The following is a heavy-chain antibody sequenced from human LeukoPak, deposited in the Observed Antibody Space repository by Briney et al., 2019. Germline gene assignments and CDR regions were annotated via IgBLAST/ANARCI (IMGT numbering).Heavy chain of an antibody. CDR1: GFTFSSYA. V-gene: IGHV3-30-3*01. CDR2: ISYDGSNK. Sequence: GGSLRLSCAASGFTFSSYAMSWVRQAPGNGLEWVAVISYDGSNKYYADSVKGRFTISRDNSKNTLYLQMNSLRAEDTAVHYCARDMRPYYYDSSVLVGAFGIWGQRTMVTVSS. J-gene: IGHJ3*02. D-gene: IGHD3-22*01. CDR3: ARDMRPYYYDSSVLVGAFGI.